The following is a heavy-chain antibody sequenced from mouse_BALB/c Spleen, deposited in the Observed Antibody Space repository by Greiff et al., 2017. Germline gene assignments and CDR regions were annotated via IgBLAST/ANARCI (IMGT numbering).Heavy chain of an antibody. J-gene: IGHJ4*01. CDR3: ARDMGNRAMDY. CDR2: IRNKANGYTT. D-gene: IGHD2-1*01. V-gene: IGHV7-3*02. Sequence: EVQGVESGGGLVQPGGSLRLSCATSGFTFTDYYMSWVRQPPGKALEWLGFIRNKANGYTTEYSASVKGRFTISRDNSQSILYLQMNTLRAEDSATYYCARDMGNRAMDYWGQGTSVTVSS. CDR1: GFTFTDYY.